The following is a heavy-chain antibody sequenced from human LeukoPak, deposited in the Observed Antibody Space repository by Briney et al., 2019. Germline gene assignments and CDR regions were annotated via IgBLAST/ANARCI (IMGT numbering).Heavy chain of an antibody. CDR3: ARYRHLGY. CDR1: GFTFSGYW. CDR2: INQNGGEK. J-gene: IGHJ4*02. V-gene: IGHV3-7*01. Sequence: PGGSLRLSCAASGFTFSGYWMNWVRQAPGKGLEWVANINQNGGEKYYVASVKGRFTISRDNGKNSLYLQMNSLRAEDTAVYYCARYRHLGYWGQGTLVTVSS.